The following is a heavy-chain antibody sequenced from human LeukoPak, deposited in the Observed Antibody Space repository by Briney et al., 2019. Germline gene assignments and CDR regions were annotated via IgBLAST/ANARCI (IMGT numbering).Heavy chain of an antibody. D-gene: IGHD3/OR15-3a*01. CDR2: VNSDGSAT. Sequence: GESLRLSCAASGSTFSSYWMHWVRQAPGKGLVWVSRVNSDGSATSYADSVKGRFTISRDNAKNTLYLQMNSLRAEDTAVYYCARGLSYNWFDPWGQGTLVTVSS. J-gene: IGHJ5*02. CDR1: GSTFSSYW. V-gene: IGHV3-74*01. CDR3: ARGLSYNWFDP.